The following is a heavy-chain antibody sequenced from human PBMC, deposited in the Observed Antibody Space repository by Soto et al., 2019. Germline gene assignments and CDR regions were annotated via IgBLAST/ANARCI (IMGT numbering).Heavy chain of an antibody. CDR3: ARFLCDWVGHHALDI. J-gene: IGHJ3*02. CDR1: GGSFIGNY. V-gene: IGHV4-34*01. CDR2: INQSGST. Sequence: QVQLQQWGAGLLKPSETLSLTCGVYGGSFIGNYWTWIRQPPGKGLEWIGEINQSGSTHYNPYLKSRVSISLDTSKAQFSLRLTSVTAADTAVSYCARFLCDWVGHHALDIWGQGTLVTISS. D-gene: IGHD3-9*01.